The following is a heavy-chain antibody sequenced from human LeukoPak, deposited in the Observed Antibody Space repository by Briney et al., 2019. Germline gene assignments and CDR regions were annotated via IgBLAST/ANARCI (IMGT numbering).Heavy chain of an antibody. D-gene: IGHD6-19*01. CDR3: ARVVAVAGKAFDI. CDR1: GFTFSGCS. J-gene: IGHJ3*02. V-gene: IGHV3-21*01. Sequence: GGSLRLSCVASGFTFSGCSMNWVRQAPGKGLEWVSSISSGSSYIYYADSVKGRFTISRDNAENSLYLQMNSLRAEDTAVYYCARVVAVAGKAFDIWGQGTMVTVSS. CDR2: ISSGSSYI.